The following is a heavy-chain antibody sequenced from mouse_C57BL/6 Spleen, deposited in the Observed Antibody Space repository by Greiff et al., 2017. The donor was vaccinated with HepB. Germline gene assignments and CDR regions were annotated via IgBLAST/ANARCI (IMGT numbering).Heavy chain of an antibody. J-gene: IGHJ4*01. CDR3: ARERIYYDYSYAMDH. D-gene: IGHD2-4*01. CDR1: GYTFTSYW. V-gene: IGHV1-55*01. Sequence: QVQLQQPGAELVKPGASVKMSCKASGYTFTSYWITWVKQRPGQGLEWIGDIYPGSGSTNYNEKFKSKATLTVDTSSSTAYMQLSSLTSEDSAVYYCARERIYYDYSYAMDHWGQGTSVTVSS. CDR2: IYPGSGST.